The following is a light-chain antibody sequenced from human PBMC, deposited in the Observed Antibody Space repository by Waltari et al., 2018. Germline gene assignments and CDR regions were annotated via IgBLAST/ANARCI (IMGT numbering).Light chain of an antibody. V-gene: IGLV1-44*01. CDR1: ASNLGGTP. CDR3: ASWDDSLNGHWV. Sequence: QSVLTQPPSASGTPGPRVTISCSGIASNLGGTPVNWYQQLPGKAPKLLIYRSDQRPSGVPDRFSGSKTGTSASLAISGLQSDDEADYFCASWDDSLNGHWVFGGGTKVTVL. J-gene: IGLJ3*02. CDR2: RSD.